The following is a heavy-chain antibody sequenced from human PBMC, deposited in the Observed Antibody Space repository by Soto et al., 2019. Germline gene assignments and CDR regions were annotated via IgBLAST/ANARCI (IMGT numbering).Heavy chain of an antibody. D-gene: IGHD3-10*01. V-gene: IGHV4-31*03. CDR1: GGSISSGGYY. J-gene: IGHJ6*02. CDR3: ARECITMVRGVIILYYGMDV. CDR2: IYYSGST. Sequence: PSETLSLTCTVSGGSISSGGYYWSWIRQHPGKGLEWIGYIYYSGSTYYNPSLKSRVTISVDTSKNQFSLKLSSVTAADTAVYYCARECITMVRGVIILYYGMDVWGQGTTVTVSS.